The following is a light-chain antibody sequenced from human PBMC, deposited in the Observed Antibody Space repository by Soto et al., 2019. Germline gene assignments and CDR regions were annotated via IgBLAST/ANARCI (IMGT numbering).Light chain of an antibody. J-gene: IGKJ1*01. CDR2: DTS. CDR1: QGIGDT. Sequence: EVVMTQSPATLSVSPGEGVTLSCRANQGIGDTLAWYQHKPGQTPRLLIYDTSTRATGVPDRFSGSGSGTDFSLTISRLEPEDFAVYYCQHYDSARWTFGLGTKVDIK. CDR3: QHYDSARWT. V-gene: IGKV3-15*01.